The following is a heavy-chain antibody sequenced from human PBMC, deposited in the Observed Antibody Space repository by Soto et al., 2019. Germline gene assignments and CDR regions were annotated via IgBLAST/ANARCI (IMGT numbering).Heavy chain of an antibody. CDR2: IYYSGST. CDR3: ARSSLNSNWFDP. D-gene: IGHD6-6*01. Sequence: SETLSLTCTFSVVSISSGDYYCSWIRQPPGKGLEWIGYIYYSGSTYYNPSLKSRVTISVDTSKNQFSLKLSSVTAADTAVYYCARSSLNSNWFDPWGQGTLVNVSS. V-gene: IGHV4-30-4*01. J-gene: IGHJ5*02. CDR1: VVSISSGDYY.